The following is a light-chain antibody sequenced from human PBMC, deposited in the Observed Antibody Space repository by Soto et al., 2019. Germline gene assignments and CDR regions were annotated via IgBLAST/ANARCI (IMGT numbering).Light chain of an antibody. CDR2: LTY. V-gene: IGKV1-39*01. J-gene: IGKJ1*01. Sequence: DIQMTQSPSSLSASVGDRVTITCRASQGIGTYLNWYQQKAGKAPKLLIYLTYTLQSGVPSRFSGSEAGADFTLTISTLQPEDGATYYCQQSYSTPWTFGQGTKVEIK. CDR1: QGIGTY. CDR3: QQSYSTPWT.